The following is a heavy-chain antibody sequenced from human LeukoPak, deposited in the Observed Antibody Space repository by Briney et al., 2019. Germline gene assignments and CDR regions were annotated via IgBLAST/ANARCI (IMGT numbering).Heavy chain of an antibody. V-gene: IGHV3-23*01. J-gene: IGHJ6*04. CDR1: GFTFSSYA. CDR3: AITYYDYVWGKEMDV. D-gene: IGHD3-16*01. Sequence: GGSLRLSCAASGFTFSSYAMSWVRQAPGKGLEWVSAISGSGGSTYYADSVKGRFTISRDNSKNTLYLQMNSLRAEDTAVYYCAITYYDYVWGKEMDVWGKRTTVTVSS. CDR2: ISGSGGST.